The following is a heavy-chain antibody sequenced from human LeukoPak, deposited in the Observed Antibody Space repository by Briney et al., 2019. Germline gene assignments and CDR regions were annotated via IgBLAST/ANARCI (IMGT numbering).Heavy chain of an antibody. CDR3: ARRQGCSSTSCPPDY. Sequence: GESLNISCKCSGYSFTSYWIGWVRQMPGKALEWMGIIYPGDSDTIYSPSFQGQVTISADKSIRTAYLQWSSLKASDTAMYYCARRQGCSSTSCPPDYWGQGTLVTVS. V-gene: IGHV5-51*01. CDR1: GYSFTSYW. CDR2: IYPGDSDT. D-gene: IGHD2-2*01. J-gene: IGHJ4*02.